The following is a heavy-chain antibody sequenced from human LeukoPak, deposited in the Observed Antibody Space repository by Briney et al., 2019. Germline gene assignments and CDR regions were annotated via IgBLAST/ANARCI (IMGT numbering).Heavy chain of an antibody. CDR3: ARGDTSGWYLS. CDR2: FIPILGIP. Sequence: GASVKVSCKASGYTFTGYYMHWVRQAPGQGLEWMGGFIPILGIPNYAQKFQGRVTITADKSTTTAYMELSSLRSEDTAVYYCARGDTSGWYLSWGQGTLVTVSS. CDR1: GYTFTGYY. D-gene: IGHD6-19*01. V-gene: IGHV1-69*10. J-gene: IGHJ4*02.